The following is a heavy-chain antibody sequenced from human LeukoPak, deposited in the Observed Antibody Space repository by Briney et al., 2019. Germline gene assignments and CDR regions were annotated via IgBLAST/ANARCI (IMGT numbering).Heavy chain of an antibody. Sequence: GGSLRLSCAASGLTFSSYAMSWVRQAPGKGLEWVSAISGSGGSTYYADSVKGRFTISRDNSKNTLYLQMNSLRAEDTAVYYCAKDVPGYCSSTSCPQYFQHWGQGTLVTVSS. J-gene: IGHJ1*01. CDR3: AKDVPGYCSSTSCPQYFQH. CDR1: GLTFSSYA. D-gene: IGHD2-2*01. V-gene: IGHV3-23*01. CDR2: ISGSGGST.